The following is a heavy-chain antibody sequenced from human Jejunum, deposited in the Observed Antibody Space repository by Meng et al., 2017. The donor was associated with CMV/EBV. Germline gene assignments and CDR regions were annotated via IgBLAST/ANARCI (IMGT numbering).Heavy chain of an antibody. V-gene: IGHV3-7*01. Sequence: LRPPFAAPGFAFSAYWLDWLRQAPGKGLEWVANMKQNGGKKCYVSSVERRFTISRDNAKNSLYLQMNSLRAEDTAVYYCARSRDYWGQGTLVTVSS. CDR1: GFAFSAYW. CDR2: MKQNGGKK. J-gene: IGHJ4*02. CDR3: ARSRDY.